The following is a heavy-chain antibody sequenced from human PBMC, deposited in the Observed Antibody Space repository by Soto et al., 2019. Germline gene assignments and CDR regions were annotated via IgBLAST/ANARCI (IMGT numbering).Heavy chain of an antibody. J-gene: IGHJ4*02. Sequence: QVQLLQSAAEVKKPGASVKVSCKASGYTFTGFYMHWVRQAPGQGLEWMGWINPSSGDATYAQKFQGRVTMTRDKSIATADMELCRLTSDDAAVYFCATPTGRVLGRSCADWGQGTLVTVSS. CDR1: GYTFTGFY. V-gene: IGHV1-2*02. CDR2: INPSSGDA. CDR3: ATPTGRVLGRSCAD. D-gene: IGHD3-10*02.